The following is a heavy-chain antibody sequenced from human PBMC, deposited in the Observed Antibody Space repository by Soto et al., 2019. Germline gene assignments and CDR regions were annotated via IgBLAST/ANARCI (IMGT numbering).Heavy chain of an antibody. D-gene: IGHD3-22*01. V-gene: IGHV3-48*03. CDR2: IGNSGRTI. CDR3: ARVYSSGHYLYYFEY. Sequence: WGSLRLSCAASGFTFSSYEMNWVRQAPGKGLEWVSYIGNSGRTIYYADSVKGRFTISRDNAKNSLYLQMDSLRAEDTAVYYCARVYSSGHYLYYFEYWGEGMLVSVSA. CDR1: GFTFSSYE. J-gene: IGHJ4*02.